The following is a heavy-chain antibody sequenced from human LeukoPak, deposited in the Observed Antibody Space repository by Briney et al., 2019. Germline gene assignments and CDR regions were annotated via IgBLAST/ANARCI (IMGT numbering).Heavy chain of an antibody. CDR3: ARAYGAYYDILTGHSGAFDI. Sequence: SVKVSCLASGGTVSSYAISWVRQPPGQGGEWMGGIISIFGTANYARKFQGRGTITADESTRTAYMELSSLTTEQTAVSYRARAYGAYYDILTGHSGAFDIWGQGTVVTVSS. J-gene: IGHJ3*02. CDR2: IISIFGTA. D-gene: IGHD3-9*01. CDR1: GGTVSSYA. V-gene: IGHV1-69*01.